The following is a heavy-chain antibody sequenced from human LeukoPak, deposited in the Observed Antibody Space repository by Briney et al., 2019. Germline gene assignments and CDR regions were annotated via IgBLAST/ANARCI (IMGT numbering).Heavy chain of an antibody. CDR2: IYTSGST. CDR3: AGLSSSSRYYYYMDV. Sequence: SETLSLTCTVSGGSISSYYWSWIRQPAGKGLEWIGRIYTSGSTNYNPSLKSRVTMSVDTSKNQFSLKLSSVTAADTAVYYCAGLSSSSRYYYYMDVWGKGTTVTGSS. CDR1: GGSISSYY. V-gene: IGHV4-4*07. J-gene: IGHJ6*03. D-gene: IGHD6-6*01.